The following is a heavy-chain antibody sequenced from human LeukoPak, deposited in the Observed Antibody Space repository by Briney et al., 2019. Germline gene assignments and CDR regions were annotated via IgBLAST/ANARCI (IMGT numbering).Heavy chain of an antibody. CDR1: GGSISSYY. CDR2: IYYSGGT. CDR3: ARHDVVPAGPFDY. J-gene: IGHJ4*02. Sequence: SETLSLTCTVSGGSISSYYWSWIRQPPGKGLEWIGYIYYSGGTNYNPSLKSRVTISVDTSKNQFSLKLSSVTAADTAVYYCARHDVVPAGPFDYWGQGTLVTVSS. D-gene: IGHD2-2*01. V-gene: IGHV4-59*08.